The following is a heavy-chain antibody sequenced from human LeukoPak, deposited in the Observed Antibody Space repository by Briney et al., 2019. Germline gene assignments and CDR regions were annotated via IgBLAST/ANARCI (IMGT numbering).Heavy chain of an antibody. Sequence: SETLSLTCAVYGGSFSGYYWSWIRQPPGKGLEWIGEINHSGSTNYNPSLKSRVTISVDTSKNQFSLRLSSVTAADTAVYYCARLRFLGHYYFDYWGQGTLVTVSS. CDR1: GGSFSGYY. J-gene: IGHJ4*02. V-gene: IGHV4-34*01. D-gene: IGHD3-3*01. CDR3: ARLRFLGHYYFDY. CDR2: INHSGST.